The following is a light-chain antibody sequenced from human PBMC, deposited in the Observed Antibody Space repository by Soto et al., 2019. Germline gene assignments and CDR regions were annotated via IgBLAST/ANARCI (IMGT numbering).Light chain of an antibody. CDR3: QQYDSSPRT. J-gene: IGKJ1*01. Sequence: EIVLTQSPGTLSLSPGERATLSCRASQSVSSSYLAWYQQKTGQAPRLLMYGASSRATGIPDRFSGSGSGTDFTLTISRLEPEDFAVYYCQQYDSSPRTFGQGTKVDIK. CDR2: GAS. V-gene: IGKV3-20*01. CDR1: QSVSSSY.